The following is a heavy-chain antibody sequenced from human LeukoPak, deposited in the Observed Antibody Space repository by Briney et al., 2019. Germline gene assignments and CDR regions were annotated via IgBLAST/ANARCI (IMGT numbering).Heavy chain of an antibody. V-gene: IGHV3-21*06. CDR3: AGRDCGTSCYRGLLQF. D-gene: IGHD2-2*02. J-gene: IGHJ4*02. CDR2: ISFSSTHI. CDR1: GFIFSNYG. Sequence: GGSLRLSCAASGFIFSNYGMSWVRQAPGKGLEWVSSISFSSTHIYYADSIQGRFTISRDNAENSLYLQMNSLRAEDTAVYYCAGRDCGTSCYRGLLQFWGQGTLVTVSS.